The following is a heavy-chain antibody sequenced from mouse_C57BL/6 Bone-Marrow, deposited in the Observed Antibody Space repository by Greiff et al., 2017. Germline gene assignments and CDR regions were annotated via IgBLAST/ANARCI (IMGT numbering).Heavy chain of an antibody. CDR2: IYPGSGNT. Sequence: LVESGPELVKPGASVKISCKASGYTFTDYYINWVKQRPGQGLEWIGWIYPGSGNTKYNEKFKGKATLTVDTSSSTASMQLSSLTSEDSAVYFGARRTLGYYGFAYWGQGTLVTVSA. CDR1: GYTFTDYY. D-gene: IGHD2-3*01. CDR3: ARRTLGYYGFAY. V-gene: IGHV1-84*01. J-gene: IGHJ3*01.